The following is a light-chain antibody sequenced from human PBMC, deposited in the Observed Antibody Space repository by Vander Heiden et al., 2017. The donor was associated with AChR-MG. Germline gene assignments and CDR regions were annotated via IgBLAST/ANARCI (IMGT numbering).Light chain of an antibody. CDR3: RQYAGSPPT. J-gene: IGKJ2*01. CDR1: QSVNSNY. CDR2: GAF. V-gene: IGKV3-20*01. Sequence: EIVLTQSPGTLSLSPGERATLSCRASQSVNSNYLAWFQHKPGQVPRLLIYGAFRSATGIPDRFSGSGSGTDFTLTISRLDPEDFGVFYCRQYAGSPPTFGQGTKLEI.